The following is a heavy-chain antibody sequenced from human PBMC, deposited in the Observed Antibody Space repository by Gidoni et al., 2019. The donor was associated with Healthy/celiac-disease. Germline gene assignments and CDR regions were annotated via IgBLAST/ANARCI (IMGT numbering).Heavy chain of an antibody. CDR1: GGSISSGSYY. CDR2: IYTSGST. D-gene: IGHD2-15*01. Sequence: QVQLQESGPGLVKPSQTLSLTCTVSGGSISSGSYYWSWIRQPAGKGLEWIGRIYTSGSTNYNPSLKSRVTISVDTSKNQFSLKLSSVTAADTAVYYCARAVVLSLIDYWGQGTLVTVSS. CDR3: ARAVVLSLIDY. V-gene: IGHV4-61*02. J-gene: IGHJ4*02.